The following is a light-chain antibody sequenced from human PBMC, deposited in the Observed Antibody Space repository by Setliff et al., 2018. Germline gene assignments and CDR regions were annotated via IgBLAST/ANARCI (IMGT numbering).Light chain of an antibody. CDR1: SSDVGGYNY. Sequence: QSVLTQPPSASGSPGQSVTISCTGTSSDVGGYNYVSWYQQHPGKAPKLMIYEVSKRPSGVPDRFSGPKSGNTASLTVSGLQAEDEADYYCSSYAGSNNPYVFGTGTKGTV. CDR2: EVS. CDR3: SSYAGSNNPYV. J-gene: IGLJ1*01. V-gene: IGLV2-8*01.